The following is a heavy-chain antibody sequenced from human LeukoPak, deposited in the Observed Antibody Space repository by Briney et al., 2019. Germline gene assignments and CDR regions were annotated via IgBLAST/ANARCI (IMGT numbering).Heavy chain of an antibody. V-gene: IGHV3-11*05. CDR1: GFTFSDYY. CDR3: ARGRSWSDY. Sequence: PGGSLRLSCAASGFTFSDYYMSWIRQAPGKGLEWVSYISSSSSHTNYGDSVKGRFTISRDNAKNSLYLQMNSLRAEDTAVYSCARGRSWSDYWGQGTLVTVSS. D-gene: IGHD6-13*01. CDR2: ISSSSSHT. J-gene: IGHJ4*02.